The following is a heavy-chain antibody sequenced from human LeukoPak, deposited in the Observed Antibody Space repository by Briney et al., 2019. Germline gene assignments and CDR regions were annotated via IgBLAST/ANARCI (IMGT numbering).Heavy chain of an antibody. CDR1: GYTFASYD. CDR3: ARGVGEGRFGRLQRYYYYYMDV. CDR2: MNPNSGNT. Sequence: GASVKVSCKASGYTFASYDINWVRQATGQGLEWMGWMNPNSGNTGYAQKFQGRVTMTRNTSISTAYMELSSLRSEDTAVYYCARGVGEGRFGRLQRYYYYYMDVWGKGATVTISS. J-gene: IGHJ6*03. D-gene: IGHD3-10*01. V-gene: IGHV1-8*01.